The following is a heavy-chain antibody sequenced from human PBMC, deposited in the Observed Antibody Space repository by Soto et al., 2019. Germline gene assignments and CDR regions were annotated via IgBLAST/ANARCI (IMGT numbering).Heavy chain of an antibody. CDR1: GGSIRDYY. CDR2: IYYTGST. J-gene: IGHJ6*02. CDR3: ARERGVLYGMDV. V-gene: IGHV4-59*12. Sequence: PSETLSLTCTVSGGSIRDYYWGWIRQSPGKGLDWIGYIYYTGSTKYNPSLKSRVTISVDRSKNQFSLKLSSVTAADTAVYYCARERGVLYGMDVWGQGTTVTVSS. D-gene: IGHD3-10*01.